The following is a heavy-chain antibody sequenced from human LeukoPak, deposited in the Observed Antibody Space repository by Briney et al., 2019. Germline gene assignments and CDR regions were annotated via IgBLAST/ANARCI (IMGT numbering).Heavy chain of an antibody. J-gene: IGHJ4*02. CDR3: ARAWHDILTGYSLDY. D-gene: IGHD3-9*01. CDR1: GGSISSGSYY. V-gene: IGHV4-61*02. CDR2: IYTSGST. Sequence: SQTLSLTCTVSGGSISSGSYYWSWIRRPAGKGLEWIGRIYTSGSTNYNPSLKSRVTISVDTSKNQFSLKLSSVTAADTAVYYCARAWHDILTGYSLDYWGQGTLVTVSS.